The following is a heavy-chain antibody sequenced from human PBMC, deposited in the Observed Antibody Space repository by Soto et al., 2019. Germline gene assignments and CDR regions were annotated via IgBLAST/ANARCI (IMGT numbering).Heavy chain of an antibody. CDR1: GGSISSSSYY. CDR3: ARPYYDILTGLAPWLN. CDR2: IYYSGST. J-gene: IGHJ4*02. Sequence: SETLSLTCTVSGGSISSSSYYWGWIRQPPGEGLEWIGSIYYSGSTYYNPSLKSRVTISVDTSKNQFSLKLSSVTAADTAVYYCARPYYDILTGLAPWLNRGQGTLLTVSS. V-gene: IGHV4-39*01. D-gene: IGHD3-9*01.